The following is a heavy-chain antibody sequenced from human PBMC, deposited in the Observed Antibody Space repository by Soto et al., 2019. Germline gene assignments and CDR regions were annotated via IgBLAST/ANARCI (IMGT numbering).Heavy chain of an antibody. Sequence: QLQLQESGSGLVKPSQTLSLTRAVSGGSISSGGYSWSWIRQPPGKGLEWIGYIYDSGSTYYKPSLKSRATISLDRSKNQFSLNLSSVTAADTAVYYCARYGGSGTYYFDHWGQGTLVTVSS. CDR3: ARYGGSGTYYFDH. D-gene: IGHD3-16*01. V-gene: IGHV4-30-2*01. CDR2: IYDSGST. CDR1: GGSISSGGYS. J-gene: IGHJ4*02.